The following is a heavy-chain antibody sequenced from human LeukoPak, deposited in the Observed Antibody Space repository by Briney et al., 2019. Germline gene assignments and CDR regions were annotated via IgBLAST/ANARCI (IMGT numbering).Heavy chain of an antibody. D-gene: IGHD3-22*01. CDR2: ISDDGSIT. CDR3: ARRYYETNVYDRHFDH. V-gene: IGHV3-74*03. CDR1: GFTFSRDW. J-gene: IGHJ4*02. Sequence: PGGSLRLSCAASGFTFSRDWMHWVRQAPGKGPVWVSRISDDGSITTYADSVKGRFTISRDNAKSTMFLQMNSLRAEDPAVYFCARRYYETNVYDRHFDHWGQGILVTVSS.